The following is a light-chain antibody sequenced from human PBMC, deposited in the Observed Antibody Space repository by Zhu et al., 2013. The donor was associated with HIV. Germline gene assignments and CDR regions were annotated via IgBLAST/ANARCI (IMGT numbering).Light chain of an antibody. V-gene: IGKV3-20*01. Sequence: EVVLTQSPDTLSSSPGDTATLSCRASQRIYNTYLNWYQQKPGQAPRLLIYGASIRSTGVPDRFTGSGSGTDFTLSITRLEPEDFAVYYCQQYGSSRRTFGQGSKVEIK. CDR3: QQYGSSRRT. CDR2: GAS. J-gene: IGKJ1*01. CDR1: QRIYNTY.